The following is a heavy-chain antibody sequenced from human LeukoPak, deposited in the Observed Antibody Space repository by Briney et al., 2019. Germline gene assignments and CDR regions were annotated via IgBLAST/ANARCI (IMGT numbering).Heavy chain of an antibody. D-gene: IGHD6-13*01. J-gene: IGHJ4*02. V-gene: IGHV3-30*18. CDR3: AKDRAAAGTIDY. Sequence: GRSLRLSCAASGFTFSSYGMHWVRQAPGKGLEWVAVISYDGSNKYYADSVKGRFTISRDNSKNTLYLQMNSLRAEDTAVYYCAKDRAAAGTIDYWGQGTLVTVSS. CDR1: GFTFSSYG. CDR2: ISYDGSNK.